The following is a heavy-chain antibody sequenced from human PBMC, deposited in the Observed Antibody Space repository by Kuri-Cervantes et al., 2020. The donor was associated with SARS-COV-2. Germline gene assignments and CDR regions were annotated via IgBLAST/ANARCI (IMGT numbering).Heavy chain of an antibody. D-gene: IGHD4-17*01. V-gene: IGHV3-15*01. CDR1: GFTFSNAW. J-gene: IGHJ4*02. Sequence: LSLTCAASGFTFSNAWMSWVRQAPGKGLEWVGRIKSKTDGGTTDYAAPVKGRFTISRDDSKNTLYLQMNSLRAEDTAVYYCARSPGDGDYGPFDYWGQGTLVTVSS. CDR2: IKSKTDGGTT. CDR3: ARSPGDGDYGPFDY.